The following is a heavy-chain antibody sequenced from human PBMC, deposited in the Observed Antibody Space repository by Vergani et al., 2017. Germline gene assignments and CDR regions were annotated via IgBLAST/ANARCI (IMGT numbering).Heavy chain of an antibody. CDR2: IYYSGST. D-gene: IGHD4-11*01. V-gene: IGHV4-39*07. J-gene: IGHJ6*02. CDR1: GGSISSSSYY. Sequence: QLQLQESGPGLVKPSETLSLTCTVSGGSISSSSYYWCWIRQPPGKGLEWIGSIYYSGSTYYNPSLKSRVTISVDTSKNQFSLKLSSVTAADTAVYYCARVKSNPDYYYYGMDVWGQGTTVTVSS. CDR3: ARVKSNPDYYYYGMDV.